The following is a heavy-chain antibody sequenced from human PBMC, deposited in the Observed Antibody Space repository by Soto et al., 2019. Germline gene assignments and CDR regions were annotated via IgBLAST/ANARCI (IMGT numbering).Heavy chain of an antibody. CDR3: AREAARRAKNWFDP. CDR1: GGTFSSYA. CDR2: IIPIFGTA. J-gene: IGHJ5*02. Sequence: SVNVSCKASGGTFSSYAISWVRQAPGQGLEWMGGIIPIFGTANYAQKFQGRVTITADESTSTAYMELSSLRSEDTAVYYCAREAARRAKNWFDPWGQGTLVTVSS. V-gene: IGHV1-69*13. D-gene: IGHD6-6*01.